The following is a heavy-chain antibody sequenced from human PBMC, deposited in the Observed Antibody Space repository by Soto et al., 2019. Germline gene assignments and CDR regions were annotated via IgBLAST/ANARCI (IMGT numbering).Heavy chain of an antibody. CDR3: ATPASSTSCCHFDY. D-gene: IGHD2-2*01. J-gene: IGHJ4*02. V-gene: IGHV3-23*01. CDR1: GFIYSDNA. CDR2: ISDDGDST. Sequence: GGSLRLSCGASGFIYSDNAMTWVRQAPGKGLEWVSSISDDGDSTYYSDSVKGRFTISRDNSKNTLFLQMDSLGAEDTAVYYCATPASSTSCCHFDYWGQGTLVTVSS.